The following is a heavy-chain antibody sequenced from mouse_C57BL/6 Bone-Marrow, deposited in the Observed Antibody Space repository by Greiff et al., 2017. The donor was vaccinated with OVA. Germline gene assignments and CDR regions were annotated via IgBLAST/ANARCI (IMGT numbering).Heavy chain of an antibody. Sequence: EVKVEESGGGLVQPGGSMKLSCVASGFTFSNYWMNWVRQSPEKGLEWVAQIRLKSDNYATHYAESVTGRFTISRDDSKSSVYLQMNNLRAEDTGIYYCTVDYGSSRFAYWGQGTLVTVSA. J-gene: IGHJ3*01. CDR3: TVDYGSSRFAY. CDR1: GFTFSNYW. D-gene: IGHD1-1*01. CDR2: IRLKSDNYAT. V-gene: IGHV6-3*01.